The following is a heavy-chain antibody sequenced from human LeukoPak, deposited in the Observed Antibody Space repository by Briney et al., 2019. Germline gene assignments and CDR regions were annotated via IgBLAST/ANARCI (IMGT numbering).Heavy chain of an antibody. D-gene: IGHD5-18*01. CDR1: GFTVSSIH. J-gene: IGHJ4*02. CDR2: ISGSGGST. CDR3: AKVGSGDTGFDY. V-gene: IGHV3-23*01. Sequence: GGSLRLSCAASGFTVSSIHMVWVRQAPGKGLEWVSAISGSGGSTYYADSVKGRFTISRDNSKNTLYLQMNSLRAEDTAVYYCAKVGSGDTGFDYWGQGTLVTVSS.